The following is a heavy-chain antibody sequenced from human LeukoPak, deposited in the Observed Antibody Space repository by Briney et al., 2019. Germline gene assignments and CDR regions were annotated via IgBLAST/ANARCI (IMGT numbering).Heavy chain of an antibody. D-gene: IGHD3-9*01. Sequence: SETLSLTCTVSGGSISSYYWSWIRQPAGKGLEWIGRIYTSGSTNYNPSLKSRVTMSVDTSKNQFSLKLSSVTAADTAVYYCAREGGVLRYFDWLSPFDYWGQGTLVTVSS. CDR3: AREGGVLRYFDWLSPFDY. J-gene: IGHJ4*02. V-gene: IGHV4-4*07. CDR1: GGSISSYY. CDR2: IYTSGST.